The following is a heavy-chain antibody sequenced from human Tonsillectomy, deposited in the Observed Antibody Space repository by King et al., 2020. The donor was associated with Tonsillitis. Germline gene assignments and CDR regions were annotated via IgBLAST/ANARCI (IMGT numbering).Heavy chain of an antibody. CDR2: ISSRGDYI. CDR1: GFTFSSSA. D-gene: IGHD4-23*01. J-gene: IGHJ4*02. V-gene: IGHV3-23*04. CDR3: AIGGNSDFDY. Sequence: QLVQSGGGLVQPGGSLRLSCAASGFTFSSSAVSWVRQAPGMGLEWVSTISSRGDYIYYADSVKGRFTISRDNSKTTVYVQMNSLRADDTAVYYCAIGGNSDFDYWGQGTLVTVSS.